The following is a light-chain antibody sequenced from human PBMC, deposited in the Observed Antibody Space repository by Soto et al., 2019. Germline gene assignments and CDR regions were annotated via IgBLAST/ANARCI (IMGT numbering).Light chain of an antibody. CDR1: SSDVGGYNY. V-gene: IGLV2-8*01. CDR2: EVS. Sequence: SVLTQPPSASGSPGQSVTISCTGTSSDVGGYNYVSWYQQHPGKAPKLMIYEVSKRPSGVPDRFSGSKSGNTASLTVSGLQADDEADYYCSSYAGSNNNYVFGTGTKVTVL. J-gene: IGLJ1*01. CDR3: SSYAGSNNNYV.